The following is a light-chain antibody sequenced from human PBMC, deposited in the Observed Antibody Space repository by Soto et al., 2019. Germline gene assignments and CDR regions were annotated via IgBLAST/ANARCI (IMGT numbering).Light chain of an antibody. V-gene: IGKV3-20*01. Sequence: EIVLTQSPGTLSLSPGERATLSCRAIQRVSSSYLAWYQQKPGQAPRLLIYGASSRATGIPDRFSGSGSETDFTLTISRLEPEDFTVYYCQQYGSSPTWTVGQGTKVEIK. J-gene: IGKJ1*01. CDR1: QRVSSSY. CDR3: QQYGSSPTWT. CDR2: GAS.